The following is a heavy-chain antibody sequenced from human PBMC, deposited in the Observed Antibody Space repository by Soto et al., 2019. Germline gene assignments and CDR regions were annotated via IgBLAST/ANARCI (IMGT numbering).Heavy chain of an antibody. V-gene: IGHV5-10-1*01. Sequence: GESLKISCKGSGYSFISYWISWVRQMPGKGLEWMGRIDPSDSYTNYSPSFQGHVTISADKSISSVYLQWSSLKASDTAIYYCARGIAAVGTGGSWFDPWGQGTLVTVSS. CDR1: GYSFISYW. CDR3: ARGIAAVGTGGSWFDP. D-gene: IGHD6-13*01. J-gene: IGHJ5*02. CDR2: IDPSDSYT.